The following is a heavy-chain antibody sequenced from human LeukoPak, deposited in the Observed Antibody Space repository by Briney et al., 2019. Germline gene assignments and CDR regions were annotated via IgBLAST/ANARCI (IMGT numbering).Heavy chain of an antibody. V-gene: IGHV1-3*03. Sequence: ASVKVSCKASGHTFTNYAIHWVRQAPGQRFEWMGWINAANGHTKYSQEFQDRITITRDTFATTAYMELSNLRSEDMALYYCARGRGPPNSNRDFYYYYYMDVWGTGTTVTVSS. CDR2: INAANGHT. J-gene: IGHJ6*03. D-gene: IGHD6-13*01. CDR3: ARGRGPPNSNRDFYYYYYMDV. CDR1: GHTFTNYA.